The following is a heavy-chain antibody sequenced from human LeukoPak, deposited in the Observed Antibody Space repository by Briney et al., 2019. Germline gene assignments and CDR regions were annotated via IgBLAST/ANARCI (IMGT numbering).Heavy chain of an antibody. CDR1: GFTFSAYW. V-gene: IGHV3-7*01. D-gene: IGHD2-15*01. CDR3: ARAPRYCSGGSCYGPRFDY. J-gene: IGHJ4*02. Sequence: PGGSLRLSCAASGFTFSAYWMNWVRQAPGKGLEWVANIKQDGSEKYYVDSVKGRFTISRDNAKNSLYLQMNSLRAEDTAVYYCARAPRYCSGGSCYGPRFDYWGQGTLVTVSS. CDR2: IKQDGSEK.